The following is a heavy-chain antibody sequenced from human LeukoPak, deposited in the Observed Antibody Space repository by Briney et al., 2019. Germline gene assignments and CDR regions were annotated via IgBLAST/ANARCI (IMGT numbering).Heavy chain of an antibody. Sequence: ASVKVSCKASGYTFTSYDINWLRQASGQGLEWMGWVSAYDANTNYAQKLQGRLTMTTDRSTSTAYMELRSLRSDDTAMYYCARSFARDSYILTGYDIAEYWGQGTLVTVSS. D-gene: IGHD3-9*01. CDR1: GYTFTSYD. J-gene: IGHJ4*02. CDR3: ARSFARDSYILTGYDIAEY. V-gene: IGHV1-18*01. CDR2: VSAYDANT.